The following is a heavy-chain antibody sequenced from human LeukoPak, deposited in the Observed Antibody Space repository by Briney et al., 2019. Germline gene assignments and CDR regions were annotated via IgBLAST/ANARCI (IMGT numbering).Heavy chain of an antibody. CDR2: IRYDGSNK. V-gene: IGHV3-30*02. CDR3: AREHEYCTGGSCSFDY. J-gene: IGHJ4*02. D-gene: IGHD2-15*01. CDR1: GFTFSSYG. Sequence: GGSLRLSCAASGFTFSSYGMHWVRQAPGKGLEWVAFIRYDGSNKYYADSAKGRFTISRDNSKNTLYLQMNSLRAEDTAVYYCAREHEYCTGGSCSFDYWGQGTLVTVSS.